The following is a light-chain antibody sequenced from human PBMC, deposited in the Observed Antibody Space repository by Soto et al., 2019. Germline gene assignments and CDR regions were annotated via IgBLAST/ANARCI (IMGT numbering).Light chain of an antibody. Sequence: DIVMTQSPLSLPVTPGEPASISCRSSQSLLHSNGYYYLDWYLQKPGQSPQLLIYLRSNRASGVPDRFSGSGSGTDFTLNISIVEAEYVGVCYCMPAIHIPRTFGQGTKVDTK. CDR2: LRS. CDR1: QSLLHSNGYYY. CDR3: MPAIHIPRT. V-gene: IGKV2-28*01. J-gene: IGKJ1*01.